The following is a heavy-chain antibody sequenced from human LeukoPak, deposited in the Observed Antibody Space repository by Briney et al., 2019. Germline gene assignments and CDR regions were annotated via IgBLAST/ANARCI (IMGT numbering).Heavy chain of an antibody. CDR3: ARNWNYYDQ. V-gene: IGHV3-74*03. J-gene: IGHJ4*02. CDR2: INTDGSDT. CDR1: GFTFSKYC. Sequence: GGSLRLSCAASGFTFSKYCMHWVRQAPGKGLVWVSRINTDGSDTTYADSVKGRFTISRDNAKNTLYLQMNSLRAEDTALYYCARNWNYYDQWGQGTLVTVSS. D-gene: IGHD1-1*01.